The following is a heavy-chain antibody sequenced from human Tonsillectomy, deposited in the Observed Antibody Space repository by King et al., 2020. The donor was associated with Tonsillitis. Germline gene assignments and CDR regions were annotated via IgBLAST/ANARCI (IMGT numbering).Heavy chain of an antibody. V-gene: IGHV3-11*06. J-gene: IGHJ3*02. D-gene: IGHD2-8*02. CDR2: INPSGTNT. CDR1: GFTFSDYY. CDR3: GREYWGAFDI. Sequence: VQLVESGVGLVKPGGSLRVSCAASGFTFSDYYMIWILQAPGKGLEWISVINPSGTNTNYLDSVRGRFTISRDNAKNSMFLQMNSLRAEDTGVYYCGREYWGAFDIWGQGTVVTVSS.